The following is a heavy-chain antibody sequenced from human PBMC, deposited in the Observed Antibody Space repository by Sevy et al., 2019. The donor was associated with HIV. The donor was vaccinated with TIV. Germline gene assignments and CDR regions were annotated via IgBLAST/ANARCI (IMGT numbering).Heavy chain of an antibody. CDR3: VRDQGSYHYIPGGY. V-gene: IGHV3-30*03. CDR2: ISYDGNIK. CDR1: GFNFKTHG. Sequence: GGSLRLSCAASGFNFKTHGMHWVRQAPGKGLEWVAVISYDGNIKYYVDSVKGRFTVSRDNSNKTLFLQMNSLRVEDTAVYYCVRDQGSYHYIPGGYWGQGTLVAVSS. J-gene: IGHJ4*02. D-gene: IGHD3-16*02.